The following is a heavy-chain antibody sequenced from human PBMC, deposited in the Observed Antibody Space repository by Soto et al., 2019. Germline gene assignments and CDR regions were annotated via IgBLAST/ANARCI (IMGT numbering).Heavy chain of an antibody. CDR2: IYYSGST. CDR1: GGSISSGDYY. V-gene: IGHV4-30-4*01. D-gene: IGHD6-13*01. Sequence: SETLSLTCTVSGGSISSGDYYWSWIRQPPGKGLEWIGYIYYSGSTYYNPSLKSRVTISVDTSKNQFSLKLSSVTAADTAVYYCARGGDSSSWIGTEFDYWGQGTLVTVSS. CDR3: ARGGDSSSWIGTEFDY. J-gene: IGHJ4*02.